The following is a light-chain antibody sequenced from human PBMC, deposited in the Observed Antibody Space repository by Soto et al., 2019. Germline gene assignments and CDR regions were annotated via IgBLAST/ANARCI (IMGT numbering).Light chain of an antibody. Sequence: EIVLTQSPGTLSLSPGDRATLSCRASQRVSNSYLAWYQQKPGQAPRLLIYDASTRAAGVPDRVTGGGSGTDFTLTISALEPEDFAVYYCQHYGDSSWTFGQGTKVEIK. CDR2: DAS. CDR1: QRVSNSY. J-gene: IGKJ1*01. V-gene: IGKV3-20*01. CDR3: QHYGDSSWT.